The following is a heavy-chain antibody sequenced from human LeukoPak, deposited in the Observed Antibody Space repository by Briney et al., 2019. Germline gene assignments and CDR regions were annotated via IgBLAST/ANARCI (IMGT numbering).Heavy chain of an antibody. D-gene: IGHD6-13*01. CDR1: GDSISSYF. Sequence: SETLSLTCTVSGDSISSYFWNWIRQPPGMGLEWIGYIYTSGRTSYNPSLKSRVTISVDTSKNHFSLKLSSVTAADTAVYYCARSQGSSWYLEEFDYWGQGTLVTVSS. CDR2: IYTSGRT. J-gene: IGHJ4*02. CDR3: ARSQGSSWYLEEFDY. V-gene: IGHV4-4*09.